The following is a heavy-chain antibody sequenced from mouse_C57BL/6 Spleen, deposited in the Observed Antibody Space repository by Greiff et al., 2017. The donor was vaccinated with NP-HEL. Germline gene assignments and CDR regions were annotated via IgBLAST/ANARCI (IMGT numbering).Heavy chain of an antibody. D-gene: IGHD1-1*01. CDR2: IYLGNGYT. J-gene: IGHJ4*01. Sequence: VQLQQSGAELVRPGSSVKLSCKTSGYTFTSYWIHWVKQRPGQGLEWIGYIYLGNGYTDYNEKFKGKATLTLDTSSSTAYMQLSSLTSEDSAIYSGAKSITTVVATHYDMDYWGQGTSVTVSS. V-gene: IGHV1-58*01. CDR1: GYTFTSYW. CDR3: AKSITTVVATHYDMDY.